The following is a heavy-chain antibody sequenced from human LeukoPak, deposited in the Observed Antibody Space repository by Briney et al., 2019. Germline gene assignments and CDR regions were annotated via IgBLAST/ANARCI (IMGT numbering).Heavy chain of an antibody. J-gene: IGHJ4*02. CDR2: ISGSGGST. V-gene: IGHV3-23*01. Sequence: SGGSLRLSCAASGFTFSSYAMSWVRQAPGKGLEWVSAISGSGGSTYYADSVKGRFTISRDNSKNTLYLQMNSLRAEGTAVYYCARERSCTNGVCYRRDYWGQGTLVTVSS. CDR1: GFTFSSYA. D-gene: IGHD2-8*01. CDR3: ARERSCTNGVCYRRDY.